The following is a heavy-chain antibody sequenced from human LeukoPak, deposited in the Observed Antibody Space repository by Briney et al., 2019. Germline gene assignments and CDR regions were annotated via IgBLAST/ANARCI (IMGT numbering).Heavy chain of an antibody. CDR1: GYTFTSYD. Sequence: ASVKVSCKASGYTFTSYDLNWVRQATGQGLEWMGWMNPNSGNTGYAQKFQGRVTMTRNTSISTAYMELSSLRSEDTAVYYCARGENWGAPYYYYYMDVWGKGTTVTVSS. CDR3: ARGENWGAPYYYYYMDV. CDR2: MNPNSGNT. J-gene: IGHJ6*03. V-gene: IGHV1-8*01. D-gene: IGHD7-27*01.